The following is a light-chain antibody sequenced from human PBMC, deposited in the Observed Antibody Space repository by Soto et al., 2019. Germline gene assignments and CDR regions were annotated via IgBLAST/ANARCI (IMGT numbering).Light chain of an antibody. CDR1: QAISNS. V-gene: IGKV1-27*01. Sequence: DIQMTQSPSSLSASIGDRVTITCRASQAISNSLAWYQQKPGKVPKLLIYAASTLQSGVPSRFSGSGSGTDFNLTISSLQPEDVATYYCQQYNSAPHTCGQGTNVEIK. CDR3: QQYNSAPHT. CDR2: AAS. J-gene: IGKJ1*01.